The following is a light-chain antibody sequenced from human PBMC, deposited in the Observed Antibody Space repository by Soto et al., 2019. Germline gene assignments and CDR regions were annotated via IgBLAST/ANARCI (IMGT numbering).Light chain of an antibody. CDR1: QSVSSSY. Sequence: EIVLTQSPGTLSLSPGERATLSCRASQSVSSSYLAWYQQKPGQAPRLLIYGASSRATGIPDRFSGSGSGTDFTLTISRLEPEEFAVYYCQQYGSSPPYTFGRGTELEIK. CDR3: QQYGSSPPYT. CDR2: GAS. J-gene: IGKJ2*01. V-gene: IGKV3-20*01.